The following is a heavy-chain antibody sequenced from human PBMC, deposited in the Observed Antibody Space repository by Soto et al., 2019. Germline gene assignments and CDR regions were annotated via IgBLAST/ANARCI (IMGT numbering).Heavy chain of an antibody. V-gene: IGHV4-61*01. CDR1: GGSVSSGSYY. J-gene: IGHJ4*02. Sequence: QVQLQESGPGLVKPSETLSLTCTVSGGSVSSGSYYWSWIRQPPGKGLEWIGYINYSGSTNYNPYLKSRVTISVDTSKNQFSLKLSSVTAADTAVYYCARISGYSYGLPPYFDYWGQGTLVTVSS. CDR3: ARISGYSYGLPPYFDY. D-gene: IGHD5-18*01. CDR2: INYSGST.